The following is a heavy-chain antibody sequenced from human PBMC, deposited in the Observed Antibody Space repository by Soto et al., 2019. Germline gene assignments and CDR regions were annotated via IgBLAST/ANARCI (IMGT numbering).Heavy chain of an antibody. J-gene: IGHJ5*02. CDR3: ARHGQYCSGGRCYSVWFDP. Sequence: PSETLSLTCTVSGGSISIYYWSWIRQPPGKGLEWIGYIYDSGSTNYNPSLESRVTISVDTSKNQFSLKLSSVTAADTAVYYCARHGQYCSGGRCYSVWFDPWGQGTLVTVSS. CDR2: IYDSGST. D-gene: IGHD2-15*01. V-gene: IGHV4-59*08. CDR1: GGSISIYY.